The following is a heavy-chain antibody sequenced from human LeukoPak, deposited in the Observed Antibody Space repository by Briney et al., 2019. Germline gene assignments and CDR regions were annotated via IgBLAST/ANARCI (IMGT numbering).Heavy chain of an antibody. D-gene: IGHD6-13*01. Sequence: SETLCLTCTVSGGSISSGSYYWSWIRQPAGKGLEWIGRIYTSGSTNYNPSLKSRVTISVDTSKNQFSLKLSSVTAADTAVYYCARRGYSSSWNYYYMDVWGRGTTVTVSS. CDR3: ARRGYSSSWNYYYMDV. CDR1: GGSISSGSYY. V-gene: IGHV4-61*02. CDR2: IYTSGST. J-gene: IGHJ6*03.